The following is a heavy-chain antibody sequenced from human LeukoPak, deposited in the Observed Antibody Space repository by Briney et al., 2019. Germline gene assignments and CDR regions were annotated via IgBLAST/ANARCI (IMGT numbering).Heavy chain of an antibody. CDR1: GFTFSSYA. V-gene: IGHV3-23*01. CDR2: ISGSGGST. J-gene: IGHJ4*02. Sequence: PGGSLRLSCAASGFTFSSYAMHWVRQAPGKGLEWVLAISGSGGSTYYADSVKGRFTISRDNSKNTLYLQMNSLRAEDTAVYYCAKTPWYSSSWYLRYWGQGTLVTVSS. D-gene: IGHD6-13*01. CDR3: AKTPWYSSSWYLRY.